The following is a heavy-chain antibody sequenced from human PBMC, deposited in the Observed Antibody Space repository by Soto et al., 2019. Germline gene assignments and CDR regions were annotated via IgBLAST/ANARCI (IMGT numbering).Heavy chain of an antibody. CDR3: ARDIVVTAMYYYYGMDV. Sequence: QVQLVESGGGVVQPGRSLRLSCAASGFTFSSYGMHWVRQAPGKGLEWVAVIWYDGSNKYYADSVKGRFTISRDKSKNTLYLQMNSLRAEDTAVYYCARDIVVTAMYYYYGMDVWGQGTTVTVSS. CDR2: IWYDGSNK. V-gene: IGHV3-33*01. D-gene: IGHD2-21*02. J-gene: IGHJ6*02. CDR1: GFTFSSYG.